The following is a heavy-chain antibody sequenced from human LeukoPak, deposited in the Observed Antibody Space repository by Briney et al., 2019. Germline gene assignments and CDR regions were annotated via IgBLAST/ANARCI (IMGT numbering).Heavy chain of an antibody. CDR2: IKQDGSEK. D-gene: IGHD2-2*01. CDR1: GFTFSSYW. J-gene: IGHJ6*02. Sequence: PGGSLRLSCAASGFTFSSYWMSWVRQAPGKGLEWVANIKQDGSEKYYVDSVKGRFTISRDNAKNSLYLQMNSLRAEDTAVYYCARDHCSSTSCPEYYYYGMDVWSQGTTVTVSS. CDR3: ARDHCSSTSCPEYYYYGMDV. V-gene: IGHV3-7*01.